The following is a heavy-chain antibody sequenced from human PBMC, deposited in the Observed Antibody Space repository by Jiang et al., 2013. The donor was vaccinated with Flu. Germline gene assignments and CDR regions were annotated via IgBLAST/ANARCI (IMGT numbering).Heavy chain of an antibody. CDR2: INAGNGST. D-gene: IGHD5-24*01. V-gene: IGHV1-3*01. J-gene: IGHJ4*02. CDR3: ARDEMDSE. CDR1: GYTFTSYA. Sequence: CKASGYTFTSYAMHWVRQAPGQRLEWMGWINAGNGSTKYSQKFQGRVTITRDTSASTAYMELSSLRSEDTAVYYCARDEMDSEWGQGTLVTVSS.